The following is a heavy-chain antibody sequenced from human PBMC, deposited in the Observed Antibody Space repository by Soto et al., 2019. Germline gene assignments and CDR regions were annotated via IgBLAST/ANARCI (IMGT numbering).Heavy chain of an antibody. Sequence: PSETLSLTCTVSGGSISSYYRSWIRQPPGKGLEWIGYIYYSGSTNYNPSLKSRVTISVDTSKNQFSLKLSSVTAADTAVYYCARAITMVRGVMLEDVSRWFDPWGQGTLVTVSS. CDR2: IYYSGST. CDR1: GGSISSYY. D-gene: IGHD3-10*01. V-gene: IGHV4-59*08. CDR3: ARAITMVRGVMLEDVSRWFDP. J-gene: IGHJ5*02.